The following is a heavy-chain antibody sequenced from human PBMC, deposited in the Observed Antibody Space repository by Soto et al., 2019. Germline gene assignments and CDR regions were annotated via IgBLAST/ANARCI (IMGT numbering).Heavy chain of an antibody. CDR3: ARGVNDDT. CDR1: GFSVGGNH. J-gene: IGHJ5*02. CDR2: IHTSGDT. Sequence: GSSLRLSSAASGFSVGGNHLSWVLQAPGKGLEWVAVIHTSGDTYYTDSVKGRFTISRDNSKNMVYLQMNSLGVGDKAMHFWARGVNDDTWGQGTQVTVSS. V-gene: IGHV3-53*01. D-gene: IGHD2-8*01.